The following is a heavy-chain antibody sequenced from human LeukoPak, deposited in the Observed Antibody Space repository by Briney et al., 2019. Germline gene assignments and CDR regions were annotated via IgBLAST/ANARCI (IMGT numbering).Heavy chain of an antibody. D-gene: IGHD2-21*01. Sequence: GRSLRLSCAASGFTFSSYGMHWVRQAPGKGLEWVAVIWYDGSNKYYADSVKGGFTISRDNSKNTLYMEMNSLRAEDTAVYYCAKSQQATTFVVGYMDVWGKGTTVTVSS. CDR3: AKSQQATTFVVGYMDV. CDR1: GFTFSSYG. J-gene: IGHJ6*03. CDR2: IWYDGSNK. V-gene: IGHV3-33*06.